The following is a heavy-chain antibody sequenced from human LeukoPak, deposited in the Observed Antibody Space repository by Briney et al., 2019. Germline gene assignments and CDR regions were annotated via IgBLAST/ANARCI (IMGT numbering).Heavy chain of an antibody. D-gene: IGHD1-26*01. Sequence: PGGSLRLSCAASGFTFSSYEMNWVRQAPGKGLEWVSYISSGGSTVYYADSVKGRFTISRDNAKNSLYLQMNSLGAEDTAVYYCARVIIVGATGIWGQGTMVTVSS. CDR1: GFTFSSYE. J-gene: IGHJ3*02. CDR3: ARVIIVGATGI. CDR2: ISSGGSTV. V-gene: IGHV3-48*03.